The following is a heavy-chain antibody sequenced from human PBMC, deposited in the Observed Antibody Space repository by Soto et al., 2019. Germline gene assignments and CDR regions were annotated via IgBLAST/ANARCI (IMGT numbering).Heavy chain of an antibody. D-gene: IGHD2-2*01. V-gene: IGHV1-69*06. Sequence: QVHLVQSGAEVKKPGSSVKVSCTASGGTFGSYTVTWVRQAPGQGLEWMVEIIPMFGTASYAQKFQGRVTLTADKSTTAAHMEMSSLRSADTAVYFCARQKAMPPHFYSGMDVWGQGTTVTVSS. CDR3: ARQKAMPPHFYSGMDV. CDR2: IIPMFGTA. CDR1: GGTFGSYT. J-gene: IGHJ6*02.